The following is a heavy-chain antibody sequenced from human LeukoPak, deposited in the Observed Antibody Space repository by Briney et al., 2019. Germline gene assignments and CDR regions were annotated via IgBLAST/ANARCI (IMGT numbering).Heavy chain of an antibody. J-gene: IGHJ4*02. CDR3: ANRLKAGVDY. CDR1: GFTFSSYA. V-gene: IGHV3-23*01. Sequence: PGGSLRLSCAASGFTFSSYAMSWVRQAPEKGLEWVSAISGSGGSTYYADSVKGRFTISRDNSKNTLYLQMNSLRAEDTAVYYCANRLKAGVDYWGQGTLVTVSS. CDR2: ISGSGGST. D-gene: IGHD6-19*01.